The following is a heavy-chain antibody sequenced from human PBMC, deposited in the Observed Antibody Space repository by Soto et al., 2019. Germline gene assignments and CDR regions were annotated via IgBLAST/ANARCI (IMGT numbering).Heavy chain of an antibody. CDR2: ISGTGTSA. D-gene: IGHD6-19*01. CDR3: VKEANGWYSRGSFDF. J-gene: IGHJ3*01. CDR1: GLTFSNYA. V-gene: IGHV3-23*01. Sequence: GGSLRLSCAASGLTFSNYAMNWVRQAPGKGLEWVSVISGTGTSAYYADSVKGRFTISRDNSKNTLYLQMNSLRAEDTAIYFCVKEANGWYSRGSFDFWGRGTLVTVSS.